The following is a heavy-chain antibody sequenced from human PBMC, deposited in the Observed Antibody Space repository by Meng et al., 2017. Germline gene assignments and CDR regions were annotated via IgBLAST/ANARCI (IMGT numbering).Heavy chain of an antibody. J-gene: IGHJ4*02. V-gene: IGHV1-2*06. CDR2: INPKSGDT. CDR1: GYNFPDYY. D-gene: IGHD6-25*01. Sequence: QLLQAWAKAKQPGAVVKVSFKPSGYNFPDYYIHWVRRAPGQGLGWMGRINPKSGDTHYAQKFQARVTMTGDTSISTAYMELSGLRSDDTAMYYCARDEDISAAGKLFGDYWGQGTLVTVSS. CDR3: ARDEDISAAGKLFGDY.